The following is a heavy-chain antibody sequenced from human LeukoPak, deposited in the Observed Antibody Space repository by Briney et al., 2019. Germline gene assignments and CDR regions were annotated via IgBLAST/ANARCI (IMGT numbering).Heavy chain of an antibody. CDR1: GLTFGNYG. CDR2: IGGSGSTT. J-gene: IGHJ4*02. CDR3: AEVESSYCRI. D-gene: IGHD3-10*01. Sequence: GGSLILSCVASGLTFGNYGTNWVRQAPGKGLEWVSSIGGSGSTTYYADSVRGRFTISRDNSKNSMYLQMSSLRAEDTAIYYCAEVESSYCRIWGQGTLVTVSS. V-gene: IGHV3-23*01.